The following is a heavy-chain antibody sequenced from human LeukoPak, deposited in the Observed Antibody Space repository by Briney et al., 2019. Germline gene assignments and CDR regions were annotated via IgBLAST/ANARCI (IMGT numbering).Heavy chain of an antibody. J-gene: IGHJ4*02. Sequence: GESLQISCKGSGYSFTTYWIGWVRQMPGKGLEWMGIIFPGDSDTRYSPSFQGQVTISADKSISTAYLQWSSLKASDTAMYYCARRFRYCSGGSCYYFDYWGQGTLVTVSS. D-gene: IGHD2-15*01. CDR1: GYSFTTYW. V-gene: IGHV5-51*01. CDR3: ARRFRYCSGGSCYYFDY. CDR2: IFPGDSDT.